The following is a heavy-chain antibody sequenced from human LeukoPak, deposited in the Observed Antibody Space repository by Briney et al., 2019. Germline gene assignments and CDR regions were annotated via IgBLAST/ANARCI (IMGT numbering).Heavy chain of an antibody. V-gene: IGHV3-21*01. J-gene: IGHJ4*02. CDR2: ISDNGAVT. CDR1: GFRSSTYS. Sequence: GESMRLSCAADGFRSSTYSMSWIRQVQGNVLEWGSVISDNGAVTFYADSVKGRFTTSRDNAKNSLYLQMNSLRAEDTAVYYCARDLRSSGYYAFDYWGQGTLVTVSS. D-gene: IGHD3-22*01. CDR3: ARDLRSSGYYAFDY.